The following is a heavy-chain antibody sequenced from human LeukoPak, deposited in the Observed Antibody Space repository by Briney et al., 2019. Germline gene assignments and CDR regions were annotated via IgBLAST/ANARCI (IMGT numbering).Heavy chain of an antibody. CDR3: ARRESYYDFWSGYYGNWFDP. V-gene: IGHV4-4*09. Sequence: PSETLSLTCTVSGGSISSYYWSWIRQPPGKGLECIGYIYTSGSTNYNPSLKSRVTISVDTSKNQFSVKLSSVTAADTAVYYCARRESYYDFWSGYYGNWFDPWGQGTLVTVSS. CDR2: IYTSGST. CDR1: GGSISSYY. J-gene: IGHJ5*02. D-gene: IGHD3-3*01.